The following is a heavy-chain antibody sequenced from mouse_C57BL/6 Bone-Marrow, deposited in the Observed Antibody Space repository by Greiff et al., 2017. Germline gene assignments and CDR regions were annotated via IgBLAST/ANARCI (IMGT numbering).Heavy chain of an antibody. D-gene: IGHD1-1*02. V-gene: IGHV5-2*01. CDR3: ARPDPPYYEGFDY. Sequence: EVMLVESGGGLVQPGESLKLSCESNEYEFPSHDMSWVRKTPEKRLELVAAINSDGGSTYYPDTMERRFIISRDNTKKTLYRQMSSLRSEDTALYYCARPDPPYYEGFDYWGQGTTLTVSS. J-gene: IGHJ2*01. CDR1: EYEFPSHD. CDR2: INSDGGST.